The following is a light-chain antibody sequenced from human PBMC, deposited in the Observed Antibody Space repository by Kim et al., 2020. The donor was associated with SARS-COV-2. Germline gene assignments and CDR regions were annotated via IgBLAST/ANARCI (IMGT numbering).Light chain of an antibody. CDR2: GAS. V-gene: IGKV3-20*01. Sequence: EIVLTQSPGTLSLSPGESATLSCRASQSFSSSFLGWYQQKPGQAPRLLIYGASFRATGIPDRFSGGGSGTDFTLTISRLEPEDFAVYYCQQYGTSPYPFGQGTKVDIK. CDR1: QSFSSSF. CDR3: QQYGTSPYP. J-gene: IGKJ2*01.